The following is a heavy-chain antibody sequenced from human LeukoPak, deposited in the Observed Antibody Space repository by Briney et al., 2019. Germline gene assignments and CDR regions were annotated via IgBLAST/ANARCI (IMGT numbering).Heavy chain of an antibody. D-gene: IGHD3-22*01. Sequence: TGGSLRLSCAASGFTFSSYAMSWVRQAPGKGLEWVSAISGSGGSTDYADSVKGRFTISRDNSKNTLYLQMNSLRAEDTAVYYCAKAYYSDSSVYFDYWGQGTLVTVSS. J-gene: IGHJ4*02. CDR2: ISGSGGST. CDR1: GFTFSSYA. CDR3: AKAYYSDSSVYFDY. V-gene: IGHV3-23*01.